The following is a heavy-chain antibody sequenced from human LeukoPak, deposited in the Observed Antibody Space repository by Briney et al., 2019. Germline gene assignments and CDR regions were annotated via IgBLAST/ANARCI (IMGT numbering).Heavy chain of an antibody. CDR1: GFTFSGYG. V-gene: IGHV3-30*02. J-gene: IGHJ4*02. D-gene: IGHD3-3*01. Sequence: GGSLRLSCAASGFTFSGYGMHWVRQAPGKGLEWVAFIRYEGSNKYYADSVKGRFTISRDNSKNTLYLQMNSLRAEDTAVYYCAKDYDFWSGGVYWGQGTLVTVSS. CDR3: AKDYDFWSGGVY. CDR2: IRYEGSNK.